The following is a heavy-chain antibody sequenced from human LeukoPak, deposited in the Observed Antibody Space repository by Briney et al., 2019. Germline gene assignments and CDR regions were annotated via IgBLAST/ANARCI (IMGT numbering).Heavy chain of an antibody. CDR1: GFTFSNSA. Sequence: GGSLRLSCAASGFTFSNSAMSWVRQAPGKGLEWVSAISGSGASTYYADSVKGRLTISRDNSKNTLYLQMNSLRAEDTAVYYCAKVPQYYYDSSGYFDYWGQGTLVTVSS. CDR2: ISGSGAST. J-gene: IGHJ4*02. CDR3: AKVPQYYYDSSGYFDY. D-gene: IGHD3-22*01. V-gene: IGHV3-23*01.